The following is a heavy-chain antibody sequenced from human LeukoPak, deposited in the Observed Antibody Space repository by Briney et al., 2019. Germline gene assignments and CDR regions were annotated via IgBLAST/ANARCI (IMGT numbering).Heavy chain of an antibody. V-gene: IGHV3-23*01. CDR3: AKNSAYDRSLGYYSYYMDV. CDR1: GFTSSTYG. D-gene: IGHD5-12*01. J-gene: IGHJ6*03. Sequence: GGSLRLSCAASGFTSSTYGMTWVRQAPGKGLEWVSSITGSGDRTYYADSVKGRLTISRDNSNNMVYLQMNSLRGEDTAVYYCAKNSAYDRSLGYYSYYMDVWGKGTTVTVSS. CDR2: ITGSGDRT.